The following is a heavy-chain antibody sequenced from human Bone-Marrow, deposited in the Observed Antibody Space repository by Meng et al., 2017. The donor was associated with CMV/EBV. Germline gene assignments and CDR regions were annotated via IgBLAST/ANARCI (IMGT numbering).Heavy chain of an antibody. D-gene: IGHD2-2*02. CDR1: GFTFSSYS. J-gene: IGHJ6*02. Sequence: GESLKISCAASGFTFSSYSMNWVRQAPGKGQEWVSYISSSSSTIYYADSVKGRFTISRDNAKNSLYLQMNSLRAEDTAVYYCASGVVPAAIPNNVYGMDVWGQGTTVTVSS. CDR3: ASGVVPAAIPNNVYGMDV. V-gene: IGHV3-48*04. CDR2: ISSSSSTI.